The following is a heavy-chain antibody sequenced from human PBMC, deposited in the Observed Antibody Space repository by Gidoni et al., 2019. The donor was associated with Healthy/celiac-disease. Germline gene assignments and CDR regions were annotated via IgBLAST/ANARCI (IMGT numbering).Heavy chain of an antibody. CDR3: AREANTAMVRGYFDY. CDR1: GFTFSDYY. V-gene: IGHV3-11*01. CDR2: ISSSGSTI. J-gene: IGHJ4*02. D-gene: IGHD5-18*01. Sequence: QVPLVESGGGLVKPGGSLRLSCAASGFTFSDYYMSWIRQAPGKGLGWVSYISSSGSTIYYADSGKGRFTISRDNAKNSLYLQMNSLRAEDTAVYYCAREANTAMVRGYFDYWGQGTLVTVSS.